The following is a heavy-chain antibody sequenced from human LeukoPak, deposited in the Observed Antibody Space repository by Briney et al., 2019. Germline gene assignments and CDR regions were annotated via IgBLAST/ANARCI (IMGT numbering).Heavy chain of an antibody. J-gene: IGHJ5*02. CDR1: GYTFTDYY. D-gene: IGHD3-16*01. CDR2: INLNSGDT. Sequence: ASVKVSCKASGYTFTDYYMHWVRQAPVQGLEWMGRINLNSGDTNYAQKFQGRVTMTTDTSISTAYMELSSLRSDDTAVYYCARGLNDYLWGRSRSRFDPWGQGTLVTVSS. V-gene: IGHV1-2*06. CDR3: ARGLNDYLWGRSRSRFDP.